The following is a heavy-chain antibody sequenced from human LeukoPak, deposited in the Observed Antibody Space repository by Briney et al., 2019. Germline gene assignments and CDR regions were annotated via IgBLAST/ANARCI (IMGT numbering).Heavy chain of an antibody. J-gene: IGHJ4*02. D-gene: IGHD3-22*01. V-gene: IGHV3-53*01. Sequence: GGSLRLSCAASGFTDSSNYMSWVRQAPGKGLEWVSVIYSGGSTYYADSVKGRFTISRDNSKNTLYLQMNSLRAEDTAVYYCARARYYYDSSGYYFDYWGQGTLVTVSS. CDR3: ARARYYYDSSGYYFDY. CDR2: IYSGGST. CDR1: GFTDSSNY.